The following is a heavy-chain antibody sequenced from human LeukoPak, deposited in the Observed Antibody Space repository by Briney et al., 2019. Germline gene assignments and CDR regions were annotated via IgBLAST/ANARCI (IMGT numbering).Heavy chain of an antibody. V-gene: IGHV3-7*04. Sequence: PGGSLRLSCAASGFTFSSYWMNWVRQAPGRGLEWVANIKPDGSGKYYVDSVKGRFTISRDSAKNSLYLQMNSLRAEDTAVYYCARQNFEYWAQGTLVTVSS. J-gene: IGHJ4*02. CDR2: IKPDGSGK. CDR1: GFTFSSYW. CDR3: ARQNFEY.